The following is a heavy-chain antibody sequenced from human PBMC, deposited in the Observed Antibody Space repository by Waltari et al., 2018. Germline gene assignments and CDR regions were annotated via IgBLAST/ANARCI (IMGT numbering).Heavy chain of an antibody. Sequence: QVQLVQSGAEVKKPGASVKVSCKASGYTFTSYAMHWVRQAPGQRLEWMGWINTGNGNTKYSQKFQGRVTMTRDTSAGTAYMERSSLRSEDTAVYYCARVRLGGRGTTVKPPRPQYYFDYWGQGTLVTVSS. V-gene: IGHV1-3*04. CDR1: GYTFTSYA. D-gene: IGHD4-17*01. J-gene: IGHJ4*02. CDR2: INTGNGNT. CDR3: ARVRLGGRGTTVKPPRPQYYFDY.